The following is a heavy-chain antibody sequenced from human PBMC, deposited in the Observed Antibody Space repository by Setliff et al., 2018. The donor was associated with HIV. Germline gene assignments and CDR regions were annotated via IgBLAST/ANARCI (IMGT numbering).Heavy chain of an antibody. V-gene: IGHV4-39*07. J-gene: IGHJ4*02. CDR1: GDSISRRIYY. Sequence: SETLSLTCTVSGDSISRRIYYWGWIRQPPGKGLEWIGNFYYSGSSHYNPSLKSRVTISLDTSTSQFSLRLSSVTAGDTAVYYCTRRRGPMVRGVDPTPSYYFDYWGQGTLVTVSS. CDR3: TRRRGPMVRGVDPTPSYYFDY. D-gene: IGHD3-10*01. CDR2: FYYSGSS.